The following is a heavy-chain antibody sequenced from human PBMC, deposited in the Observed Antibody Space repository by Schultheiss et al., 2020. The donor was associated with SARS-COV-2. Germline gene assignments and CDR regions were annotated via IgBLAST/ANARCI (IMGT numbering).Heavy chain of an antibody. CDR2: IYYSGST. V-gene: IGHV4-31*03. J-gene: IGHJ4*02. CDR1: GGSISSGGYY. D-gene: IGHD6-19*01. CDR3: ARGRGVAGYVDY. Sequence: LRLSCTVSGGSISSGGYYWSWIRQHPGKGLEWIGYIYYSGSTYYNPSLKSRVTISVDTSKNQFSLKLSSVTAADTAVYYCARGRGVAGYVDYWGQGTLVTVSS.